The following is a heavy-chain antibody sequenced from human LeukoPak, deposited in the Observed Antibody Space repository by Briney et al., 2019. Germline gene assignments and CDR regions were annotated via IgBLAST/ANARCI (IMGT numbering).Heavy chain of an antibody. D-gene: IGHD3-10*01. CDR3: ARDQSSIGLGSYQKYYYYMDG. CDR1: GGSISSHY. J-gene: IGHJ6*03. Sequence: SETLSLTCTVSGGSISSHYWSWIRQPPGKGLEWIGYIYYSGSTNYNPSLKSRVTISVDTSKNQFSLKLSSVDGAAPAVYYWARDQSSIGLGSYQKYYYYMDGLGKGTTVPVSS. CDR2: IYYSGST. V-gene: IGHV4-59*11.